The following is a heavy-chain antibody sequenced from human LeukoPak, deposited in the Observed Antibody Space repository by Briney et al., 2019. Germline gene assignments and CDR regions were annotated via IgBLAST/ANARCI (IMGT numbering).Heavy chain of an antibody. J-gene: IGHJ4*02. D-gene: IGHD3-22*01. V-gene: IGHV3-23*01. CDR3: AKRPDYYDSSGYIDY. CDR2: ISGSGGST. CDR1: GFTFSSYT. Sequence: GGSLRLSCVASGFTFSSYTMNWVRQAPGKGLEWVSAISGSGGSTYYADSVKGRFTISRDNSKNTLYLQMNSLRAEDTAVYYCAKRPDYYDSSGYIDYWGQGTLVTVSS.